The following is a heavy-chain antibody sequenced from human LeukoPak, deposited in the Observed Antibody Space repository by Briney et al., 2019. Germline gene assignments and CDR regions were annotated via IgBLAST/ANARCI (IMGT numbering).Heavy chain of an antibody. J-gene: IGHJ5*02. CDR2: IYHSGSA. D-gene: IGHD1-14*01. CDR3: ARGRYGTISRGWFDP. CDR1: GYSIDNGYY. Sequence: PSGTLSLTCSVSGYSIDNGYYWAWIRQPPGKGLEWIGSIYHSGSAYYNPSLKSRVTISVDTSKNQFSLRLTSVTATDTAVYYCARGRYGTISRGWFDPWGQGTLVTVSS. V-gene: IGHV4-38-2*02.